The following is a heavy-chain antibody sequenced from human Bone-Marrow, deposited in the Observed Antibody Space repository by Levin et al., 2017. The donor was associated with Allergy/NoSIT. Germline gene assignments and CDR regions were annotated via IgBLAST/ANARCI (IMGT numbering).Heavy chain of an antibody. Sequence: HGESLKISCVASGFTFSNAWMHWVRQAPGKGLEWVGRIKSHTAGGTIHYATSVKGRFIISRDDSESALYLQMNSLQTEDTAVYSCTTDLGDGGGHYYNAFQIWGQGTMVTVSS. D-gene: IGHD3-22*01. CDR1: GFTFSNAW. CDR3: TTDLGDGGGHYYNAFQI. J-gene: IGHJ3*02. CDR2: IKSHTAGGTI. V-gene: IGHV3-15*01.